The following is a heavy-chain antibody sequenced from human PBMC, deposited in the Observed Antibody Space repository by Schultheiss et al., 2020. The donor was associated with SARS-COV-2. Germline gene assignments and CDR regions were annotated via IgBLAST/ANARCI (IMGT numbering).Heavy chain of an antibody. CDR2: IYYSGST. Sequence: SETLSLTCTVSGASISSYYWSWIRQPPGKGLEWIGSIYYSGSTYYNPSLKSRVTISVDTSKNQFSLKLSSVTAADTAVYYCARDARILTGYDAFDIWGQGTMVTVSS. CDR1: GASISSYY. V-gene: IGHV4-39*07. CDR3: ARDARILTGYDAFDI. J-gene: IGHJ3*02. D-gene: IGHD3-9*01.